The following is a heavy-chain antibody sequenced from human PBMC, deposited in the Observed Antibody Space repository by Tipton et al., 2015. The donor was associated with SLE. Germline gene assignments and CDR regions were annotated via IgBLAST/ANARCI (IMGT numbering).Heavy chain of an antibody. J-gene: IGHJ4*02. CDR1: GYTFTSFD. CDR3: ARAPPQLGFDY. Sequence: VQLVQSGPEVKKPGASVKVSCKASGYTFTSFDINWVRQATGQGLEWMGWMNPNSGNTAYAQKFQGRVTMTRDTSISTAYMELSSLRSEDTAVYYCARAPPQLGFDYWGQGTLVTVPS. CDR2: MNPNSGNT. D-gene: IGHD5-24*01. V-gene: IGHV1-8*01.